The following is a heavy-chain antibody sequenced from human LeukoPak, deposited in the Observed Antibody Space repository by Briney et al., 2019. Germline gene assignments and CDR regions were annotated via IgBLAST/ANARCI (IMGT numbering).Heavy chain of an antibody. V-gene: IGHV1-69*04. D-gene: IGHD5-18*01. Sequence: GASVKVSCKASGGTFSSYAISWVRQAPGQGLEWMGRIIPILGIANYAQKFQGRVTITADKSTSTAYMELSSLRSEDTAVYYCARVVGRDTAMVGPFDYWGQGTLVTVSS. CDR1: GGTFSSYA. CDR3: ARVVGRDTAMVGPFDY. CDR2: IIPILGIA. J-gene: IGHJ4*02.